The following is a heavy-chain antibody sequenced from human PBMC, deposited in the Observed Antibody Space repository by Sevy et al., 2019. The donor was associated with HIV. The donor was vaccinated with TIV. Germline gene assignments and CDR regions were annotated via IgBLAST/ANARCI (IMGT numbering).Heavy chain of an antibody. V-gene: IGHV3-23*01. CDR2: ISGSGGST. Sequence: GGSLRLSCAASGFTFSSYAMSWVRQAPGKGLEWVSAISGSGGSTYYADSVKGRLTISRDNSKNTLYLQMNSLRAEDTAVYYCAKDHAYYYDSSGPPTPDYWGQGTLVTVSS. CDR1: GFTFSSYA. CDR3: AKDHAYYYDSSGPPTPDY. D-gene: IGHD3-22*01. J-gene: IGHJ4*02.